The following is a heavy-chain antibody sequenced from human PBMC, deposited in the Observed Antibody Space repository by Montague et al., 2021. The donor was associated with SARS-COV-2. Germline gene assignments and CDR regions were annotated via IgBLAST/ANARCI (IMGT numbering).Heavy chain of an antibody. CDR1: GFTFSSYA. CDR2: ITGGGGTT. V-gene: IGHV3-23*01. Sequence: SLRLSCAASGFTFSSYAMSWVRRAPGKGLEWVSAITGGGGTTYYAESVKGRFTISRDNSKDTLYLQMGSLRADDTAVYYCAKATLWGQGTMVTVSS. CDR3: AKATL. J-gene: IGHJ3*01.